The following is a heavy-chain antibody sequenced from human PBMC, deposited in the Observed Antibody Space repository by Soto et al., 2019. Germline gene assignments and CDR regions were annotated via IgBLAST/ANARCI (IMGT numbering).Heavy chain of an antibody. V-gene: IGHV1-18*01. J-gene: IGHJ4*02. D-gene: IGHD3-22*01. CDR1: GYTFTSYG. CDR2: ISAYNGNT. Sequence: ASVKVSCKASGYTFTSYGISWVRQAPGQGLEWMGWISAYNGNTNYAQKLQGRVTMTTDTSTSTAYMELRSLRSDDTAVYYCARVAYDSSGSTDFFDYWGQGNLVTVSS. CDR3: ARVAYDSSGSTDFFDY.